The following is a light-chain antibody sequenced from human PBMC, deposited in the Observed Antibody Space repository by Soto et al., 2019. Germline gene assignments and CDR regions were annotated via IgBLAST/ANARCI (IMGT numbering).Light chain of an antibody. CDR3: SSYTTSSTRV. Sequence: QSVLTQPRSVSGSPGQSVTFSCTGTSSDVGAYNYVSWYQQHPGKVPKLIIYEVTNRPSGVSNRFSGSKSGNTASLTISGLQAEDEADYYCSSYTTSSTRVFGTGTKVTVL. CDR1: SSDVGAYNY. V-gene: IGLV2-14*01. J-gene: IGLJ1*01. CDR2: EVT.